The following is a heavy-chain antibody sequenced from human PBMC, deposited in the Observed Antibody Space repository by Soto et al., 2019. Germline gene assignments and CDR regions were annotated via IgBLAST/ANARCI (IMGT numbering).Heavy chain of an antibody. CDR1: GFSLSTSGVG. J-gene: IGHJ4*02. CDR3: AHLPWKQLWPRAPVVY. Sequence: QITLKESGPTLVKPTQTLTLTCTFSGFSLSTSGVGVGWIRQPPGKALEWLGIIYWDDDKRYSPSLKSRVTITKDTFKNQLVLTMTNMDPVVTATYYCAHLPWKQLWPRAPVVYWGQGTPVTVSS. CDR2: IYWDDDK. V-gene: IGHV2-5*02. D-gene: IGHD5-18*01.